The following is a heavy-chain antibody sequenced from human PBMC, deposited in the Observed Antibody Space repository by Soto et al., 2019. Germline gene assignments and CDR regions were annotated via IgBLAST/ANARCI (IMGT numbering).Heavy chain of an antibody. CDR1: GFSFIHYA. CDR2: ISGSASAT. V-gene: IGHV3-23*01. J-gene: IGHJ4*02. CDR3: AKGNADSGFGVDTLFDF. Sequence: SLKISCATSGFSFIHYAMSWVRQAPVKGLEWVSLISGSASATHYADSVKGRFTISRDNSKRTVYLQLNSLRAEDTAVYYCAKGNADSGFGVDTLFDFWGRGTLVTVSS. D-gene: IGHD3-3*01.